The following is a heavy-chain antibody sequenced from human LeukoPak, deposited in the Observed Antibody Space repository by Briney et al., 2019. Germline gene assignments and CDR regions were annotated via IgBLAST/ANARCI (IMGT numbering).Heavy chain of an antibody. CDR3: ARGITIFGVVTRPDY. Sequence: PGGSLRLSCAASGFIFSSYGMHWVRQAPGKGLEWVAVIWYDGSNKYYADSVKGRFTISRDNSKNTLYLQMNSLRAEDTAVYSCARGITIFGVVTRPDYWGQGTLVTVSS. V-gene: IGHV3-33*01. J-gene: IGHJ4*02. D-gene: IGHD3-3*01. CDR2: IWYDGSNK. CDR1: GFIFSSYG.